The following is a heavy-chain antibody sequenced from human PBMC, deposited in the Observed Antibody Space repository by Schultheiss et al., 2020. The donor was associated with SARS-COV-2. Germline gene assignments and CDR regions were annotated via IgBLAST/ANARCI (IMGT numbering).Heavy chain of an antibody. Sequence: GGSLRLSCAASGFTFNNAWMNWVRQAPGKGLEWVGRIKSKTDGGTTDYAAPVKGRFTISRDDSKNTLYLQMNSLRAEDTAVYYCARGYSYGFVVAARRSLLNYWGQGTLVTVSS. D-gene: IGHD5-18*01. CDR2: IKSKTDGGTT. CDR3: ARGYSYGFVVAARRSLLNY. V-gene: IGHV3-15*01. J-gene: IGHJ4*02. CDR1: GFTFNNAW.